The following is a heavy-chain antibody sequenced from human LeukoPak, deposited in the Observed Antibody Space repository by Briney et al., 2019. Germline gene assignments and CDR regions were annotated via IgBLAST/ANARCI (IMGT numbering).Heavy chain of an antibody. J-gene: IGHJ3*02. V-gene: IGHV4-34*01. CDR1: GGSFSGYY. D-gene: IGHD3-22*01. CDR3: AREIHYDSSGQRSLHAFDI. CDR2: INHSGST. Sequence: SETLSLTCAVYGGSFSGYYWSWIRQPPGKGLEWIGEINHSGSTSYNPSLKSRVIISVDTSKNQFSLKLSSVTAADTALYYCAREIHYDSSGQRSLHAFDIWGQGTMVTVSS.